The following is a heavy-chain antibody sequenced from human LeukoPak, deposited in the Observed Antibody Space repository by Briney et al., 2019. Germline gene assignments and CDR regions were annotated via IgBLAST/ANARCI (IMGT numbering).Heavy chain of an antibody. CDR1: GGATSSYE. CDR2: IYYSGST. D-gene: IGHD5-12*01. CDR3: ARQGYRAYEFSYY. V-gene: IGHV4-59*08. Sequence: SETLSLTRTVSGGATSSYEGSWIRQPPGKGLEWIGYIYYSGSTNYSPSLKSRVTISVDTSKNQFSLNLSSVTAADTAVYYCARQGYRAYEFSYYWGQGTLVTVSS. J-gene: IGHJ4*02.